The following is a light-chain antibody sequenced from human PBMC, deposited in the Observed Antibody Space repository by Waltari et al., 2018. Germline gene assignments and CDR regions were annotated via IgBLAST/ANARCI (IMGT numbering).Light chain of an antibody. V-gene: IGLV1-44*01. J-gene: IGLJ3*02. CDR2: RND. Sequence: QPVLTQPPSASGTPGHTVTISCSGGASNIGNNVVNWYQQLPGTAPKLVIYRNDLRPSGVPDRFSCSKSGTSASLAISGLQSEDEADYYCAAWDDSLNGRWVFGGGTKVTVL. CDR1: ASNIGNNV. CDR3: AAWDDSLNGRWV.